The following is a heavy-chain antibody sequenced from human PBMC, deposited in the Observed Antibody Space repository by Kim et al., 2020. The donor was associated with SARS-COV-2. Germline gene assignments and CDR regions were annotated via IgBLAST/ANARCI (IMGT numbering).Heavy chain of an antibody. V-gene: IGHV3-30*01. CDR3: ARDYYDSSGYSSYGMDV. Sequence: VKGRFTLSRDKSKNTLYLKMNSLRAEDTAVYYCARDYYDSSGYSSYGMDVWGQGTTVTVSS. D-gene: IGHD3-22*01. J-gene: IGHJ6*02.